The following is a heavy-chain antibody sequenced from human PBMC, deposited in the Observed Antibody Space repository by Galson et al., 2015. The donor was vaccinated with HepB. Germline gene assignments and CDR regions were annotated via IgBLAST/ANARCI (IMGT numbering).Heavy chain of an antibody. Sequence: SVKVSCKASGGTFSSYAISWVRQAPGQGLEWMGRIVPILGIANYAQKFQGRVTITADKSTSTAYMELSSLRSEDTAVYYCARDKSSTMMGSYYYYYMDVWGKGTTVTVSS. D-gene: IGHD3-22*01. J-gene: IGHJ6*03. CDR2: IVPILGIA. CDR1: GGTFSSYA. CDR3: ARDKSSTMMGSYYYYYMDV. V-gene: IGHV1-69*04.